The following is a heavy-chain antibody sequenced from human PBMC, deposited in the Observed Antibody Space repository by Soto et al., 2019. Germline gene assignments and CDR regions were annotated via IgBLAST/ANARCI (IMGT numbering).Heavy chain of an antibody. J-gene: IGHJ4*02. V-gene: IGHV4-59*08. Sequence: SETLSVTWTVSGFSLSRCCLNLIRPPPGKGLEWIGYIYYSGSTNYNPSFKSRVTISVDTSKNQFSLKLSSMTAADAAVYYCARSTSMVRGVIMDYWGQGTLVTSPQ. CDR1: GFSLSRCC. D-gene: IGHD3-10*01. CDR2: IYYSGST. CDR3: ARSTSMVRGVIMDY.